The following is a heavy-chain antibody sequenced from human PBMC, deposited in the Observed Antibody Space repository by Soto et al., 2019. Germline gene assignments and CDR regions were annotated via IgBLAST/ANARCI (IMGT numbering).Heavy chain of an antibody. CDR3: ARGLYRSTVGAVY. Sequence: PSETLSLTCAVYGGSFSGYYWSWIRQPPGKGLEWIGEINHSGSTNYNPSLKSRVTISVDTSKNQFSLKLSSVTAADTAVYYCARGLYRSTVGAVYWGQGTLVTVSS. D-gene: IGHD2-2*01. CDR1: GGSFSGYY. CDR2: INHSGST. J-gene: IGHJ4*02. V-gene: IGHV4-34*01.